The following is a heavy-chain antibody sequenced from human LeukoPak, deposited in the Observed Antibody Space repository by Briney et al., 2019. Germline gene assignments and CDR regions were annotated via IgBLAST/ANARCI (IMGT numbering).Heavy chain of an antibody. CDR3: AKVDGQVAAGTPDY. J-gene: IGHJ4*02. Sequence: GGSLRLSCAASGFTFTSYAMTWVRQAPGKGLEWVSAISGSGGSTYYADSVKGRFIISRDNSKNTLYLQMNSLRAEDTAVYYCAKVDGQVAAGTPDYWGQGTLVTVSS. V-gene: IGHV3-23*01. CDR1: GFTFTSYA. CDR2: ISGSGGST. D-gene: IGHD6-13*01.